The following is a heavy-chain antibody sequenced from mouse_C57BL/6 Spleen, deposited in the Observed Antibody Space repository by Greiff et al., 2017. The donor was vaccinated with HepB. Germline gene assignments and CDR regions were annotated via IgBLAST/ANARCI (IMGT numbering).Heavy chain of an antibody. CDR3: ARQALYYGYDVYFDY. CDR1: GYTFTSYG. J-gene: IGHJ2*01. CDR2: IYPRSGNT. V-gene: IGHV1-81*01. D-gene: IGHD2-2*01. Sequence: QVQLQQSGAELARPGASVKLSCKASGYTFTSYGISWVKQRTGQGLEWIGEIYPRSGNTYYNEKFKGKATLTADKSSSTAYMQLRSLTSEDSAVYFCARQALYYGYDVYFDYWGQGTTLTVSS.